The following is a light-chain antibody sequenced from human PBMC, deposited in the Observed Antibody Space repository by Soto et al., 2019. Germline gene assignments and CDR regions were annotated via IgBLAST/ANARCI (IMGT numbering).Light chain of an antibody. J-gene: IGLJ1*01. CDR3: GSYTTYRPYV. CDR2: EVT. CDR1: SSNVGSYKL. Sequence: QSVLTQPASVSGSPGQSITISCTGTSSNVGSYKLVSWYQQHPGKAPKLMIFEVTNRPSGVSDRFSGSKSGNTASLTISGLQADDEADYYCGSYTTYRPYVFGSGTKLTVL. V-gene: IGLV2-14*02.